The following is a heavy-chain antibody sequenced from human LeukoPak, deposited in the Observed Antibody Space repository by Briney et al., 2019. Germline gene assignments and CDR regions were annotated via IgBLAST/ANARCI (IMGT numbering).Heavy chain of an antibody. D-gene: IGHD3-10*01. CDR2: ISSTGGTT. CDR3: AKDGVDYYGSGIDY. Sequence: GGSLRLSCAASGITFSSYGMSWVRQAPGKGLEWVSSISSTGGTTYYADSVKGRFTISRDNSKNTLYLQMNSLRAEDTAVYYCAKDGVDYYGSGIDYWGQGTLVTVSS. J-gene: IGHJ4*02. V-gene: IGHV3-23*01. CDR1: GITFSSYG.